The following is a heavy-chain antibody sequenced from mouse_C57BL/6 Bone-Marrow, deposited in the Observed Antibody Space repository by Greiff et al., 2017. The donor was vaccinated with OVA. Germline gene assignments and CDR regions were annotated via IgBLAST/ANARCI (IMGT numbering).Heavy chain of an antibody. CDR2: IDPSDSYT. V-gene: IGHV1-69*01. J-gene: IGHJ2*01. CDR3: ARSTIYYYGSSLDD. CDR1: GYTFTSYW. Sequence: VQLQQPGAELVMPGASVKLSCKASGYTFTSYWMHWVKQRPGQGLEWIGEIDPSDSYTNYNQKFKGKSTLTVDKSSSTAYMQLSSLTSEDSAVYYCARSTIYYYGSSLDDWGQGTTLTVSS. D-gene: IGHD1-1*01.